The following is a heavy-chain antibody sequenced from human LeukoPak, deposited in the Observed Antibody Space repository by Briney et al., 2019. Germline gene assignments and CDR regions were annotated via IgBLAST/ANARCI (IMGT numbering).Heavy chain of an antibody. D-gene: IGHD1-14*01. CDR2: IYSGGST. CDR1: GFTVSSNY. J-gene: IGHJ6*02. CDR3: LFGIHYYYGMDV. V-gene: IGHV3-66*01. Sequence: GGSLRLSCAASGFTVSSNYMSWVRQAPGKGLEWVSVIYSGGSTYYADSVKGRFTISRDNSKNTLYLQMSSLRAEDTAVYYCLFGIHYYYGMDVWGQGTTVTVSS.